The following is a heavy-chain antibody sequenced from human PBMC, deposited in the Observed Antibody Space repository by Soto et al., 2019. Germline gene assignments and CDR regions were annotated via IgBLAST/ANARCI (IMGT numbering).Heavy chain of an antibody. CDR1: GGSLTGYY. CDR3: ARGQEGIVATH. CDR2: IKDGGVT. J-gene: IGHJ4*02. V-gene: IGHV4-34*01. D-gene: IGHD5-12*01. Sequence: QVHLQQWGAGLLKPSETLSLTCAVNGGSLTGYYWSWIRQPPGKGLEWIGEIKDGGVTNYSPSLKGRVTMSAHTSKNQFSLKLHSVTAADTAVYYCARGQEGIVATHWDQGTLVTVSS.